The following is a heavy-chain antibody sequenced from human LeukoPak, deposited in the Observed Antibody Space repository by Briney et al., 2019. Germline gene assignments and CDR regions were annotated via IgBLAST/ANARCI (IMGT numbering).Heavy chain of an antibody. CDR1: GGSISSYY. J-gene: IGHJ4*02. V-gene: IGHV4-59*01. CDR3: ARDVVGTNYFDY. D-gene: IGHD2-21*01. Sequence: SETLSFTCTVSGGSISSYYWSWIRQPPGKGLEWIGYIYYSGSTNYNPSLKSRVTISVDTSKNQFSLKLSSVTAADTAVYYCARDVVGTNYFDYWGQGTLVTVSS. CDR2: IYYSGST.